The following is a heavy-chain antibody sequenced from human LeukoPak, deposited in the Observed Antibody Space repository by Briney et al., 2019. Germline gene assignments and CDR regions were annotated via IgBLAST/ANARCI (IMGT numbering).Heavy chain of an antibody. D-gene: IGHD3-22*01. CDR3: ARRSDYFYDSSGYYDY. Sequence: SETLSLTCTVSGGSISSSSYYWGWIRQPPGKGLEWIGSIYYSGSTYHNPSLKSQFTISVDTSKNEFSLKLSSATAADTAVYYCARRSDYFYDSSGYYDYWGQGTLVTVSS. CDR2: IYYSGST. J-gene: IGHJ4*02. V-gene: IGHV4-39*01. CDR1: GGSISSSSYY.